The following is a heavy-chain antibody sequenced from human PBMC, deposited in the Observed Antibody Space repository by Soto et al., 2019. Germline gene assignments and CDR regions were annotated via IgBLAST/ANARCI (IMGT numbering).Heavy chain of an antibody. CDR1: GGSISSYY. J-gene: IGHJ5*02. Sequence: SETLSLTCTVSGGSISSYYWSWIRQPPGKGLEWIGYIYYSGSTNYNPSLKSRVTISVDTSKNQFSLKLSSVTAADTAVYYCARGGGYYGSGSPGFDPWGQGTLVTVSS. CDR2: IYYSGST. V-gene: IGHV4-59*01. D-gene: IGHD3-10*01. CDR3: ARGGGYYGSGSPGFDP.